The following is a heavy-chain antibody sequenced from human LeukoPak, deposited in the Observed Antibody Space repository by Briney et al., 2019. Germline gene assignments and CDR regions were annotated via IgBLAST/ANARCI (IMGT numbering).Heavy chain of an antibody. CDR2: IIPIFGTA. CDR3: ARVSIAAAAHYGMDV. CDR1: GGTFSSYA. J-gene: IGHJ6*04. Sequence: SVKFSCKASGGTFSSYAISWVRQAPGQGLEWMGGIIPIFGTANYAQKFQGRVTITADESTSTAYMELSSLRSEDTAVYYCARVSIAAAAHYGMDVWGKGTTVTVSS. V-gene: IGHV1-69*13. D-gene: IGHD6-13*01.